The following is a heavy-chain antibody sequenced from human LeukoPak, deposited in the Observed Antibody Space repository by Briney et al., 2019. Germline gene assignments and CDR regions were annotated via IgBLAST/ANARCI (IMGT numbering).Heavy chain of an antibody. CDR1: GFTFTSYS. D-gene: IGHD1-7*01. Sequence: GGSLRLSCAASGFTFTSYSMSWVRQAPGKGLEWVSGTSDRGDYTYYADSVKGRFTISRDSSKNTLFLRMNSLGAEDTALYFCARKAQYNGHYPLDYWGQGTLVTVSS. V-gene: IGHV3-23*01. CDR3: ARKAQYNGHYPLDY. J-gene: IGHJ4*02. CDR2: TSDRGDYT.